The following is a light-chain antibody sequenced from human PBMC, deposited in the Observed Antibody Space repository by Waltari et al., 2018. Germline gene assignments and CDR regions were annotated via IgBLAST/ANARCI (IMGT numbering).Light chain of an antibody. CDR1: KSDIGGYNF. Sequence: QSALTQPASVSGSPGQAITISCTGSKSDIGGYNFVSWYQHHPGKAPKLMIYDLNKRPSGVSNRFSASKSGKTASLTISGLQAEDEANYYCSSYTTSSTLVFGGGTKVTVL. J-gene: IGLJ2*01. CDR3: SSYTTSSTLV. V-gene: IGLV2-14*03. CDR2: DLN.